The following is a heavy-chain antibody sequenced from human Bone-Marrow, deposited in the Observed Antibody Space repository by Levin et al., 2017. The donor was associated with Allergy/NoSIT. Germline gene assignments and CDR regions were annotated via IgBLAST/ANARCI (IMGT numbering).Heavy chain of an antibody. Sequence: SETLSLTCTVSGGSISSYYWSWIRQPPGKGLEWIGYIYYSGSTNYNPSLKSRVTISVDTSKNQFSLKLSSVTAADTAVYYCASYSGSGSYHFDYWGQGTLVTVSS. CDR1: GGSISSYY. D-gene: IGHD3-10*01. V-gene: IGHV4-59*01. J-gene: IGHJ4*02. CDR2: IYYSGST. CDR3: ASYSGSGSYHFDY.